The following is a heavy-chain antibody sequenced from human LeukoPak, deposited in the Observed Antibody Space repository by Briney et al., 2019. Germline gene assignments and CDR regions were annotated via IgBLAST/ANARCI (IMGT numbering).Heavy chain of an antibody. CDR3: ARGGLRYFDWFLDY. CDR2: INPNSGGT. D-gene: IGHD3-9*01. J-gene: IGHJ4*02. CDR1: GYTFTSYG. Sequence: ASVKVSCKASGYTFTSYGISWVRQAPGQGLEWMGWINPNSGGTNYAQKFQGRVTMTRDTSISTAYMELSRLRSDDTAVYYCARGGLRYFDWFLDYWGQGTLVTVSS. V-gene: IGHV1-2*02.